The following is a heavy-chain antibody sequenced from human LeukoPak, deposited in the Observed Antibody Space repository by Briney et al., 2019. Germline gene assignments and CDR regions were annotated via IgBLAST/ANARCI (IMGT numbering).Heavy chain of an antibody. CDR1: GFTFDDYA. CDR3: AKDLPYSSSWYYFDY. CDR2: LSWNSGSI. V-gene: IGHV3-9*01. Sequence: GGSLRLSCAASGFTFDDYAMHWVRQAPVKGLEWVSGLSWNSGSIDYADSAKGRFTISRDNSKNTLYLQMNSLRAEDTAVYCCAKDLPYSSSWYYFDYWGQGTLVTVSS. D-gene: IGHD6-13*01. J-gene: IGHJ4*02.